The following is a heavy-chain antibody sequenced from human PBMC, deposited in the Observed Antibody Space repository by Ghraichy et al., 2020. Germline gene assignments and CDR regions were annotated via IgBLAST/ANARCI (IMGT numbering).Heavy chain of an antibody. V-gene: IGHV3-21*01. Sequence: GGSLRLSCAASGFTFSSYSMNWVRQAPGKGLEWVSSISSSSSYIYYADSVKGRFTISRDNAKYSLYLQMNSLRAEDTAVYYCARFGYAITGDWYFDLWGRGTLVTVSS. CDR3: ARFGYAITGDWYFDL. J-gene: IGHJ2*01. CDR2: ISSSSSYI. CDR1: GFTFSSYS. D-gene: IGHD1-20*01.